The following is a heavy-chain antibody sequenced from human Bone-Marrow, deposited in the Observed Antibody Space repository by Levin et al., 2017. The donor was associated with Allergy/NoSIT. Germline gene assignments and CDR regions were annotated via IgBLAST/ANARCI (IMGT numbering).Heavy chain of an antibody. Sequence: PEASVKVSCKASGYTFSYHGISWVRQAPGQGLEWMGWISTSKGDRKYSQKFQGRVDLTADTSTSTAYMELRSLRPDDTAVYYCARPWGRGTATVPVDSWGQGTLVIVSS. CDR1: GYTFSYHG. CDR3: ARPWGRGTATVPVDS. CDR2: ISTSKGDR. D-gene: IGHD5-18*01. J-gene: IGHJ4*02. V-gene: IGHV1-18*01.